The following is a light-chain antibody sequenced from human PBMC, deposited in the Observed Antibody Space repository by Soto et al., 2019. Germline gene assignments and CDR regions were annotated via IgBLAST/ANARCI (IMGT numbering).Light chain of an antibody. Sequence: ETVLTQSPATLSGSPGKRATLSCRASQSISSDLAWYQHKSGQAPRLLIYDATKRATGIPARFSGSGSGTDFTLTISSLEPEDFALYYCQQRSTWPLTFGQGTRL. J-gene: IGKJ5*01. CDR1: QSISSD. CDR2: DAT. V-gene: IGKV3-11*01. CDR3: QQRSTWPLT.